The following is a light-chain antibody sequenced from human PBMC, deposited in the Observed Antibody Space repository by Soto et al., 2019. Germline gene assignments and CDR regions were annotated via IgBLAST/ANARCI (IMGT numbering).Light chain of an antibody. CDR1: QSISLS. V-gene: IGKV1-5*01. J-gene: IGKJ4*01. Sequence: DIRMTQSPSTLSAFVGDRVTITCRASQSISLSLAWYQQKPGKAPDLLISDASNLERGVPSRFSGSGSGTEFTLTISSLQPDDFATYYCQQLNSYPLTFGGGTKV. CDR2: DAS. CDR3: QQLNSYPLT.